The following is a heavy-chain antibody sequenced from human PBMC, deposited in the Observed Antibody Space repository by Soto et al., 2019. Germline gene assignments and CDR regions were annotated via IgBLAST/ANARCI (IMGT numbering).Heavy chain of an antibody. J-gene: IGHJ4*02. CDR2: ILNDGSNK. CDR3: AREGIVGATRGYYFDY. D-gene: IGHD1-26*01. Sequence: QVQLVESGGGVVQPGRSLRLSCAASGFSFSTYAMHWVRQAPGKGLEWVAIILNDGSNKYYADSVKGRLTISRDNSKNTLYLQMNRLREEDTAMYYCAREGIVGATRGYYFDYWGQGTLVTVSS. V-gene: IGHV3-30-3*01. CDR1: GFSFSTYA.